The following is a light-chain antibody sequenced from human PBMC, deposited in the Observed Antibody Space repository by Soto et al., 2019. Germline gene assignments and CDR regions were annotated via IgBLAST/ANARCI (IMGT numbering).Light chain of an antibody. CDR1: QSISNN. Sequence: VMTQSPATLSVSPGERATLSCRASQSISNNLAWYQQRPGQAPRLLIYDASTRATGVPARFSGGGSGTDFTLTISGLQSEDFAVYCCQQYNNWPPWTFGQGTEVEIK. CDR3: QQYNNWPPWT. CDR2: DAS. V-gene: IGKV3-15*01. J-gene: IGKJ1*01.